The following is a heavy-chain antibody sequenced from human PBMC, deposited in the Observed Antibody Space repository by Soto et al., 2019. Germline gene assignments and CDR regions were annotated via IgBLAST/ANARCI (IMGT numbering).Heavy chain of an antibody. Sequence: SETLSLTCTVSGGPISSGGYYWSWIRQHPGKGLEWIGYIYYSGSTYYNPSLKSRVTISVDTSKNQFSLKLSSVTAADTAVYYCARDRGPNYDYVWGSYRHYYYGMDVWGQGTTVTVSS. CDR3: ARDRGPNYDYVWGSYRHYYYGMDV. D-gene: IGHD3-16*02. V-gene: IGHV4-31*03. J-gene: IGHJ6*02. CDR1: GGPISSGGYY. CDR2: IYYSGST.